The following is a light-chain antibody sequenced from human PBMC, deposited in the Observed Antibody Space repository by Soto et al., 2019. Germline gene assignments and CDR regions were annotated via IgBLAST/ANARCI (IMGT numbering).Light chain of an antibody. J-gene: IGLJ2*01. V-gene: IGLV2-14*01. CDR3: SSYTSKSSII. CDR2: EVR. Sequence: QSALTQPASVSGSPGQSITISCAGNMRDVGAYNLVSWYQQHPGRAPQLIIYEVRNRPSGISFRFSGSKSGNTASLTISGLQAEDEADYYCSSYTSKSSIIFGGGTKVTVL. CDR1: MRDVGAYNL.